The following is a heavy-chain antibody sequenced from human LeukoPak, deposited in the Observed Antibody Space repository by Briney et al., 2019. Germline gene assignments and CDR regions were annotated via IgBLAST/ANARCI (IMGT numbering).Heavy chain of an antibody. Sequence: GGSLRLSCAASGFTFSSYAMSWVRQAPGKGLEWVSAISGSGGSTYYADSVKGRFTISRDNSKNTLYLQMNSLRAEDTAVYYCAKPDCSSTSCYYYGMDVWGQGTTVTVS. CDR3: AKPDCSSTSCYYYGMDV. CDR1: GFTFSSYA. D-gene: IGHD2-2*01. CDR2: ISGSGGST. J-gene: IGHJ6*02. V-gene: IGHV3-23*01.